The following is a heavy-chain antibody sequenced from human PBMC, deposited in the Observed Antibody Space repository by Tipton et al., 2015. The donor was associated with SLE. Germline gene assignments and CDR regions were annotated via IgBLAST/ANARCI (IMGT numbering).Heavy chain of an antibody. D-gene: IGHD3-22*01. J-gene: IGHJ4*02. CDR2: INHSGST. V-gene: IGHV4-34*01. CDR3: ARLSVIYDSSGYYYRYFDY. CDR1: GGSFSAYY. Sequence: TLSLTCAVYGGSFSAYYWSWIRQPPGKGLEWIGEINHSGSTNCNPSLKSRVTISVDTSKNQFSLKLSSVTAADTALYYRARLSVIYDSSGYYYRYFDYWGQGTLVTVSS.